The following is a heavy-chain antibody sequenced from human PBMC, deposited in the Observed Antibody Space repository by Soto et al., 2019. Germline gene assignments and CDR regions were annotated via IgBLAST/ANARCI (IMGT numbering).Heavy chain of an antibody. V-gene: IGHV3-23*01. Sequence: EVQLLESGGGLVQPGGSLRLSCAASGFTFSSYAMSWVRPAPGKGLEWVSAIRGSGGSTYYADSVKGRFTISRVNSKNTLYLQMISLRAEDTAVYYCAAIVVVVAATPSHFDYWGQGTLVTVSS. J-gene: IGHJ4*02. CDR1: GFTFSSYA. CDR2: IRGSGGST. D-gene: IGHD2-15*01. CDR3: AAIVVVVAATPSHFDY.